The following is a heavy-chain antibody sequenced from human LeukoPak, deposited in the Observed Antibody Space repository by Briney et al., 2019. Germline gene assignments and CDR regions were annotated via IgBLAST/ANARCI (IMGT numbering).Heavy chain of an antibody. CDR2: FYPGDSET. V-gene: IGHV5-51*01. D-gene: IGHD5-12*01. CDR3: ARHGDIVATIPGYYMDV. CDR1: GTSFTNYW. Sequence: GAPLKISYKGAGTSFTNYWSGGVRTMPGKGLGWRGIFYPGDSETRYSPSFQGQVTISADKSISTAYLQWSSLKASDTAMYYCARHGDIVATIPGYYMDVWGKGTTVTVSS. J-gene: IGHJ6*03.